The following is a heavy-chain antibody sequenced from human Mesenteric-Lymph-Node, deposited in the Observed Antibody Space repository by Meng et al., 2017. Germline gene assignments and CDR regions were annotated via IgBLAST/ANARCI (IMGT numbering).Heavy chain of an antibody. D-gene: IGHD6-19*01. Sequence: SVKVSCKASGGTFSSYAISWVRQAPGQGLEWMGGIIPIFGTANYAQKFQGRVTITADESTSTAYMELSSLRSEDTAVYYCARGLSPSYSSGWYGVPYYYGMDVWGQGTTVTVSS. CDR2: IIPIFGTA. J-gene: IGHJ6*02. CDR1: GGTFSSYA. CDR3: ARGLSPSYSSGWYGVPYYYGMDV. V-gene: IGHV1-69*13.